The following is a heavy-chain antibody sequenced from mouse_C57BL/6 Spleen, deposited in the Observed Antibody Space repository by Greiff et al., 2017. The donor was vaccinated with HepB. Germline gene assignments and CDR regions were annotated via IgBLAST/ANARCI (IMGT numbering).Heavy chain of an antibody. V-gene: IGHV2-3*01. D-gene: IGHD2-4*01. J-gene: IGHJ3*01. CDR3: AKGGYYDYVFAY. Sequence: LISRLSISKDNSKSQVFLKLNSLQTDDTATYYCAKGGYYDYVFAYWGQGTLVTVSA.